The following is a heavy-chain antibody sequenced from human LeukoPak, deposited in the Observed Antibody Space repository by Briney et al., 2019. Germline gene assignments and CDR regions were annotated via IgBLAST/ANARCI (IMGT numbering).Heavy chain of an antibody. V-gene: IGHV4-30-4*08. J-gene: IGHJ4*02. CDR3: ARGHDYFDY. CDR2: IYYSGNT. Sequence: SETLSLTCTVSGDSISSGDYYWSWIRQPPGKGLEWIGYIYYSGNTYYNPSLQSRVIISVDTSKNQFSLNLSSVTAADTAVFYCARGHDYFDYWGQGTLVTVSS. CDR1: GDSISSGDYY.